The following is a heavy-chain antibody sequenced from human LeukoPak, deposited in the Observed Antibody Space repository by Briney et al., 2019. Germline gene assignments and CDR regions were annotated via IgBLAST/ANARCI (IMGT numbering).Heavy chain of an antibody. J-gene: IGHJ6*02. D-gene: IGHD2-15*01. V-gene: IGHV1-18*01. Sequence: ASVKVSCKASGYTFTSYGISGVRQAPGQGLEGMGWISAYNGNTNYAQKLQGRVTMTPDTSTSTAYMELSSLRSEDTAVYYCARGSSRSAWWGTIRRDYYYGMDGWGQGTTVTVSS. CDR3: ARGSSRSAWWGTIRRDYYYGMDG. CDR1: GYTFTSYG. CDR2: ISAYNGNT.